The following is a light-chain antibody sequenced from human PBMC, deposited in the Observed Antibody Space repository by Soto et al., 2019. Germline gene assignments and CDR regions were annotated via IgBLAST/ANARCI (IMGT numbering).Light chain of an antibody. CDR1: SNDVGGYNY. J-gene: IGLJ1*01. V-gene: IGLV2-14*01. CDR3: SAYTSSSTPYV. Sequence: QSALTQAASVSGSPGQSITISRTGTSNDVGGYNYVSWYQQHPDTAPKLIIYDVRYRPSGVSDRFSGSKSGNTASLTISGLQAEDEADYYCSAYTSSSTPYVFGSGTKVTVL. CDR2: DVR.